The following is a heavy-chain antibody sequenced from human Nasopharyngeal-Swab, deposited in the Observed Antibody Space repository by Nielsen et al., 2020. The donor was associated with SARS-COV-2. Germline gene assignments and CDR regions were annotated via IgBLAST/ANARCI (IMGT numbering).Heavy chain of an antibody. CDR2: IKQDGSVT. J-gene: IGHJ6*02. CDR1: GFTFNNYN. CDR3: ARDQVPHVLLYFGHMDV. V-gene: IGHV3-7*01. Sequence: GESLKISCAASGFTFNNYNFNWVRQAPGKGLEWVANIKQDGSVTYYVDSVKGRFTISRDNAENSLYLQMNSLRAEDTAVYYCARDQVPHVLLYFGHMDVWGQGTTVTVSS. D-gene: IGHD3-9*01.